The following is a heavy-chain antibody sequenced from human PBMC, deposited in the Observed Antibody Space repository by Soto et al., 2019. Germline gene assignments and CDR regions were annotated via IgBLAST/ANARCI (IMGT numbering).Heavy chain of an antibody. V-gene: IGHV4-39*01. CDR3: ARQSGHVVGY. CDR1: GGSISSSSYY. Sequence: QLQLQESGPGLVKPSETLSLTCTVSGGSISSSSYYWGWIRQPPGKGLEWIGSIYYSGSTYYNPSLRSRVTISVDTSKNQFSLKLSSVTAADTAVYYCARQSGHVVGYWGQGTLVTVSS. D-gene: IGHD2-21*01. J-gene: IGHJ4*02. CDR2: IYYSGST.